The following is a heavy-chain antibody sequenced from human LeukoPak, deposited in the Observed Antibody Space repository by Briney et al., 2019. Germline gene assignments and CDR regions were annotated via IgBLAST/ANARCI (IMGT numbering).Heavy chain of an antibody. CDR3: ATSIAAHLGYDLDY. CDR1: GYTLTELS. V-gene: IGHV1-24*01. CDR2: FDPEDGET. Sequence: ASVKVSCKVSGYTLTELSMHWVRQAPGKGHEWMGGFDPEDGETIYAQKFQGRVTMTEDTSTDTAYMELSSLRSEDTAVYYCATSIAAHLGYDLDYWGQGTLVTVSS. D-gene: IGHD6-13*01. J-gene: IGHJ4*02.